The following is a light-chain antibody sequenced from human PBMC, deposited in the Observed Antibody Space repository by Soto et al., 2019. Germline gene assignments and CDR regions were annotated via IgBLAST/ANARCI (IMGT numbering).Light chain of an antibody. CDR3: VSYAGSNIPVL. CDR1: SSDVGGYNF. J-gene: IGLJ2*01. V-gene: IGLV2-8*01. CDR2: DVT. Sequence: QSALTQPPSASGAPGQSVTISCTGTSSDVGGYNFVSLYQQHPGKAPKLMIYDVTERPSGVPDRFSGSKSGNTASLTCSGLQGDDEADYYGVSYAGSNIPVLFCGGTKVTVL.